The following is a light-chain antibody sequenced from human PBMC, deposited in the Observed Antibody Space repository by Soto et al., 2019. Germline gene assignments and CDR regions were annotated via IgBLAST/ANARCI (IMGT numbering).Light chain of an antibody. CDR2: WAS. Sequence: DIVMTHTPDSLAVSLGERATINCKSSQRALYTSNNKNYLAWYQQKPGQPPKLLIYWASTQESGLPERFSGSGSGTHFTLAISSLQAGDVAASCCQQYYSTPLTVGGGTKVEIK. V-gene: IGKV4-1*01. CDR1: QRALYTSNNKNY. CDR3: QQYYSTPLT. J-gene: IGKJ4*02.